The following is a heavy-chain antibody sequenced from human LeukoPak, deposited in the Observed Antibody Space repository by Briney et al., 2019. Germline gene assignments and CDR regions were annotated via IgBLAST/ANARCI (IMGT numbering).Heavy chain of an antibody. Sequence: SETLSLTCTVSGASISTGSSYWSWIRQPAGEGLEWIGRIHNSGSTNYNPSLNSRVTISVDTSKNQVSLKLTSVTAADTAVYYCARGGVGELSWFDPWGQGTLVTVSS. V-gene: IGHV4-61*02. J-gene: IGHJ5*02. CDR3: ARGGVGELSWFDP. CDR1: GASISTGSSY. D-gene: IGHD3-10*01. CDR2: IHNSGST.